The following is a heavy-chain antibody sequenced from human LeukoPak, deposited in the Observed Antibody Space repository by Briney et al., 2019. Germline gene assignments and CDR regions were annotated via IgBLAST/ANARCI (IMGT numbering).Heavy chain of an antibody. CDR3: ARHLVGIAADY. Sequence: PGGSLRLSCAASGFTFSSYEMNWVRQAPGKGLEWVSYISSSGSTIYYADSVKGRFTISRDNAKNSLYLQMNSLRAEDTAVYYCARHLVGIAADYWGQGTLVTVSS. D-gene: IGHD6-13*01. J-gene: IGHJ4*02. V-gene: IGHV3-48*03. CDR1: GFTFSSYE. CDR2: ISSSGSTI.